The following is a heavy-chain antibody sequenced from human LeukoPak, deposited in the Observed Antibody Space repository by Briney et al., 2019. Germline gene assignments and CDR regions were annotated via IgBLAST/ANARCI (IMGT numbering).Heavy chain of an antibody. J-gene: IGHJ1*01. CDR3: ATYSSSNGREFQY. D-gene: IGHD2-2*01. CDR1: GFTFSNYW. V-gene: IGHV3-7*01. CDR2: IQQHGSET. Sequence: GGSLRLSCEGSGFTFSNYWMSWVRQAPGKGLEWVANIQQHGSETYYGDSVKGRFTISRDNAKNSLYLQMSSLRAEDTAVYYCATYSSSNGREFQYWGQGTLVTVSS.